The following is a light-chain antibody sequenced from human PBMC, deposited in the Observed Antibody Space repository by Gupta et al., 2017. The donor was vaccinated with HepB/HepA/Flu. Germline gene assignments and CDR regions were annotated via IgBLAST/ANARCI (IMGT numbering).Light chain of an antibody. J-gene: IGKJ2*01. CDR3: QQDNSSPFT. Sequence: DIQMTQPPSTLSASVGDRVTITCRASQSIGGSLAWYQQKPGKAPKFLIYKASRVESGVPSRFSGSGSGTXFTLTIXSLQPDDFATYYCQQDNSSPFTFGXGTKLEIK. CDR2: KAS. CDR1: QSIGGS. V-gene: IGKV1-5*03.